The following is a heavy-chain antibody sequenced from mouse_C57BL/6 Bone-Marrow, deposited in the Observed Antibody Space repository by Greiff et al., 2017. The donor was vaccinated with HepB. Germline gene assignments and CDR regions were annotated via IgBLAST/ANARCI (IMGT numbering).Heavy chain of an antibody. V-gene: IGHV3-6*01. CDR1: GYSITSGYY. CDR3: AITTVVATDY. D-gene: IGHD1-1*01. CDR2: ISYDGSN. Sequence: ESGPGLVKPSQSLSLTCSVTGYSITSGYYWNWIRQFPGNKLEWMGYISYDGSNNYNPSLKNEISITRDTSKNQFFLKLNSVTTEDTATYYCAITTVVATDYWGQGTSVTVSS. J-gene: IGHJ4*01.